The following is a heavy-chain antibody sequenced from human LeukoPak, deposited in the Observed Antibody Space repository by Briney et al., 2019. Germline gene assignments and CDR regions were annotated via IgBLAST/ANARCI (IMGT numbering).Heavy chain of an antibody. CDR1: GHTFSIYN. CDR2: ISAYNGNT. Sequence: ASVKVSCKASGHTFSIYNMHWVRQAPGQGLEWMGWISAYNGNTSYAQKLQGRVTMTTDTSTSTAYMELRSLRSDDTAVYYCARVGRGSYRYVDYWGQGTLVTVSS. CDR3: ARVGRGSYRYVDY. D-gene: IGHD3-16*02. J-gene: IGHJ4*02. V-gene: IGHV1-18*04.